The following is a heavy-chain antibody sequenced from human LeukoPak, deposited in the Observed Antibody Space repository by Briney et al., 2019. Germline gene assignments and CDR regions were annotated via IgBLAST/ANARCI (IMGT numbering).Heavy chain of an antibody. J-gene: IGHJ4*02. CDR2: ISGSGGST. Sequence: PGGSLRLSCAASGFTFSSYGMSWVRQAPGKGLEWVSAISGSGGSTYYADSVKGRFTISRDNSKNTLYLQMNSLRAEDTAVYYCAKHDHLADTAMVDYWGQGTLVTVSS. CDR1: GFTFSSYG. CDR3: AKHDHLADTAMVDY. D-gene: IGHD5-18*01. V-gene: IGHV3-23*01.